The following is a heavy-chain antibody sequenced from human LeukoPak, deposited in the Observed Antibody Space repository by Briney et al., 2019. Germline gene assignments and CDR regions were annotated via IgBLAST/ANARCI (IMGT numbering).Heavy chain of an antibody. Sequence: ASVKVSCKASGYTFTSYGISWVRQAPGQGLEWMGGIIPIFGTANYAQKFQGRVTITADESTSTAYMELSSLRSEDTAVYYCARDLIDYDILTGYSFDYWGQGTLVTVSS. CDR3: ARDLIDYDILTGYSFDY. D-gene: IGHD3-9*01. CDR1: GYTFTSYG. CDR2: IIPIFGTA. J-gene: IGHJ4*02. V-gene: IGHV1-69*13.